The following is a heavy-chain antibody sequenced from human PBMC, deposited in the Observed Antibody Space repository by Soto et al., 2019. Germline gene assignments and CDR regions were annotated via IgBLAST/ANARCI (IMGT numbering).Heavy chain of an antibody. CDR1: GYTFTSYY. CDR3: ARGSSEGYYYYYMDV. J-gene: IGHJ6*03. V-gene: IGHV1-46*03. CDR2: INPSGGST. Sequence: ASVKGSCKASGYTFTSYYMHWVRQPPGQGLEWMGMINPSGGSTSYAQKFQGRVTMTRDTSTSTVYMELSSLRSEDTAVYYCARGSSEGYYYYYMDVWGKGTTVTVSS.